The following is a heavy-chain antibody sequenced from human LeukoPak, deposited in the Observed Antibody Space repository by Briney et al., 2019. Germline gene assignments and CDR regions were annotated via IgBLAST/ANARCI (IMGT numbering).Heavy chain of an antibody. CDR3: ARGSRLGVVERDAF. J-gene: IGHJ3*01. CDR2: INHSGST. D-gene: IGHD3-3*01. Sequence: PSETLSLTCAVYGGSFSGYYWSWIRQPPGKGLEWIGEINHSGSTNYNPSLKSRVTISVDTSKNQFSLKLSSVTAADTAVYYCARGSRLGVVERDAFWGQGTMVTVSS. V-gene: IGHV4-34*01. CDR1: GGSFSGYY.